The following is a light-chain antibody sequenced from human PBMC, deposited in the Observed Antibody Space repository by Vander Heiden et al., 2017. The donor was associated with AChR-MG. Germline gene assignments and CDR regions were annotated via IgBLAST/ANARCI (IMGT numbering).Light chain of an antibody. V-gene: IGLV1-44*01. CDR3: AAWDDSLNGQWV. J-gene: IGLJ3*02. CDR2: SNN. CDR1: SSNIGSNT. Sequence: QSMLTQPPPASGTSGQRVTISCSGSSSNIGSNTVNWYQQLPGTAPKVLIYSNNQRPSGVPDRFSGSKSGTSASLAISGLQSEDEADYYCAAWDDSLNGQWVFGGGTKLTVL.